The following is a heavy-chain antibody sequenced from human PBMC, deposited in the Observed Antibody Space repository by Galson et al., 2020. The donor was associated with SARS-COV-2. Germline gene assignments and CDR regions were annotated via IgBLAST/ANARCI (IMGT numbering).Heavy chain of an antibody. D-gene: IGHD3-22*01. V-gene: IGHV4-31*03. Sequence: ASETLSLTCTVSGGSISSGGYYWSWIRQHPGKGLEWIGYIYYSGSTYYNPSLKSRVTISVDTSKNQFSLKLSSVTAADTAVYYCARRDYYDSSGRTGAFDIWGQGTMVTVSS. J-gene: IGHJ3*02. CDR3: ARRDYYDSSGRTGAFDI. CDR2: IYYSGST. CDR1: GGSISSGGYY.